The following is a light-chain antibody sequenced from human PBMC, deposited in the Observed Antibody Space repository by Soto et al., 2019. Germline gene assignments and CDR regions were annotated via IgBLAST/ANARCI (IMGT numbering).Light chain of an antibody. CDR1: QSLLHKNGNNY. CDR2: MGS. Sequence: DIVMTQSPLSLPVTPGEAASISCRSSQSLLHKNGNNYFNWYLQKPGQSPQVLIYMGSNRASGVSDRFSGSGSGTYFTLKITRVEAEDAGVYYCMQALQTPRTFGQGTKVEI. CDR3: MQALQTPRT. J-gene: IGKJ1*01. V-gene: IGKV2-28*01.